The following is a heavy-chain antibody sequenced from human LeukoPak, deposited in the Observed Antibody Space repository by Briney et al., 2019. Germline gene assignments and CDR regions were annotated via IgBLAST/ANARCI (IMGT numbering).Heavy chain of an antibody. Sequence: SETLSLTCAVSGGPISSGGYSWSWIRQPPGKGLEWIGYIYHSGSTYYNPSLKSRVTISVDRSKNQFSLKLSSVTAADTAVYYCAGSSIVGATGHGFDYWGQGTLVTVSS. D-gene: IGHD1-26*01. CDR3: AGSSIVGATGHGFDY. CDR1: GGPISSGGYS. J-gene: IGHJ4*02. CDR2: IYHSGST. V-gene: IGHV4-30-2*01.